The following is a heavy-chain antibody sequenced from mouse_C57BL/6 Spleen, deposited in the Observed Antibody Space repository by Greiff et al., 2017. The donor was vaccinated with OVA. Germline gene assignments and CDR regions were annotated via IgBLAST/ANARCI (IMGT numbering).Heavy chain of an antibody. CDR3: ARDYGSSYVWTWFAY. V-gene: IGHV1-72*01. CDR2: IDPNSGGT. Sequence: QVQLQQPGAELVKPGASVKLSCKASGYTFTSYWMHWVKQRPGRGLEWIGRIDPNSGGTKYNEKFKSKATLTVDKPSSTAYMQLSSLTSEDSAVYYCARDYGSSYVWTWFAYWGQGTLVTVSA. D-gene: IGHD1-1*01. CDR1: GYTFTSYW. J-gene: IGHJ3*01.